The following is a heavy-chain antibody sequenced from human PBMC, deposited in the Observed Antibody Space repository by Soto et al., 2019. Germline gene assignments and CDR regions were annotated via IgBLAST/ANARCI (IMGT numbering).Heavy chain of an antibody. CDR1: GFTFRNYA. V-gene: IGHV3-23*01. CDR2: ISGDGGTT. J-gene: IGHJ4*02. D-gene: IGHD3-10*01. Sequence: GGSLRLSCAASGFTFRNYAMSWVRQAPGKGLEWVSTISGDGGTTYYPDSVKGRFTISRDNSKKTLYLQMNSLRAEDTALYYCSPREGVIYGGADYWGQGTRVTVSS. CDR3: SPREGVIYGGADY.